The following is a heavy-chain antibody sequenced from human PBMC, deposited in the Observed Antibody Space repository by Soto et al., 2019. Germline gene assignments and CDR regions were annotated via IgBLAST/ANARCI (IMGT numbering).Heavy chain of an antibody. CDR2: ISYDGSNK. J-gene: IGHJ5*02. CDR3: ARYHQLMWGNWFGP. D-gene: IGHD2-2*01. CDR1: GFTFSSYG. Sequence: QVQLVESGGGVVQPGRSLRLSCAASGFTFSSYGMHWVRQAPGKGLEWVAAISYDGSNKYYADSVKGRFTISRDNSKNTLYLQMNRLRAEDTAVYYCARYHQLMWGNWFGPWGQGTLVTVSS. V-gene: IGHV3-30*03.